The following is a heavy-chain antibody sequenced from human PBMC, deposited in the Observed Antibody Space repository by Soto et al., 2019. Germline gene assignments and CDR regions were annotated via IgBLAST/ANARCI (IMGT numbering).Heavy chain of an antibody. CDR3: ARDLGYYDSSGYFDY. Sequence: GGSLRLSCAASGFTFSDYYMSWIRQAPGKGLEWASYISSSDTIISYADSVKGRFTISRDNAKNSLYLQMNSLRAEDTAVYYCARDLGYYDSSGYFDYWGQGTLVTVSS. V-gene: IGHV3-11*01. CDR2: ISSSDTII. D-gene: IGHD3-22*01. J-gene: IGHJ4*02. CDR1: GFTFSDYY.